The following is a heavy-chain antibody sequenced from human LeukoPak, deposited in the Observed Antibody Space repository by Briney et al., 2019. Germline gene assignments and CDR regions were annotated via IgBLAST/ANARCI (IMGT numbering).Heavy chain of an antibody. CDR1: GDSVSSNSGA. D-gene: IGHD6-19*01. Sequence: SQTLSLTCAISGDSVSSNSGAWNWIRQSPSRGLEWLGRTYYRSKWYNDYAVSMKGRITINPDTSKNQFSLQLNSVTPDDTAVYYCARKVGSSGWYTFDYWGQGTLVTVSS. CDR2: TYYRSKWYN. V-gene: IGHV6-1*01. J-gene: IGHJ4*02. CDR3: ARKVGSSGWYTFDY.